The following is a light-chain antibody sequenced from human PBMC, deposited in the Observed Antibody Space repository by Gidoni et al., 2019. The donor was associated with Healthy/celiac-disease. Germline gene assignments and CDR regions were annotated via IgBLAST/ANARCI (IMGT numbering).Light chain of an antibody. V-gene: IGKV3-11*01. CDR2: DAS. CDR1: QSVSSY. CDR3: QQRSNWPPIT. J-gene: IGKJ5*01. Sequence: DIVSTHSPATLSLSPGERATLSCRASQSVSSYLAWYQQKPGQAPRLLIYDASNRATGIPARFSGSGSGTDFTLTISSLEPEDFAVYYCQQRSNWPPITFGQGTRLEIK.